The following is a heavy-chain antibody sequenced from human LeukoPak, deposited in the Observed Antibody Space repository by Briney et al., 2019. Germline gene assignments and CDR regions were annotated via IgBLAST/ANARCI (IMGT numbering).Heavy chain of an antibody. CDR1: GGSISSSNW. J-gene: IGHJ5*02. CDR2: IYHSGST. Sequence: PSGTLSLTCAVSGGSISSSNWWSWVRQPPGKGLEWIGEIYHSGSTNYNPSLKSRVTISVDKSKNQFSLKLSSVTAADTAVYYCAREGEANYYDSSGYLGWFDPWGQGTLVTVSS. D-gene: IGHD3-22*01. CDR3: AREGEANYYDSSGYLGWFDP. V-gene: IGHV4-4*02.